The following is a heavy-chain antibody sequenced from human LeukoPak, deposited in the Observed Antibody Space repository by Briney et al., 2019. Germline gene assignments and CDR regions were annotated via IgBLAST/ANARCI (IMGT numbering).Heavy chain of an antibody. J-gene: IGHJ1*01. Sequence: GGSLRLSCAASGFTFDDYGMSWVRQAPGKGLEWVSGINWNGGSTGYADSVKGRFTISRDNSKNTLYLQMNSLRAEDTAVYYCARNLYSSSHGVLQHWGQGTLVTVSS. CDR2: INWNGGST. D-gene: IGHD6-13*01. CDR3: ARNLYSSSHGVLQH. CDR1: GFTFDDYG. V-gene: IGHV3-20*04.